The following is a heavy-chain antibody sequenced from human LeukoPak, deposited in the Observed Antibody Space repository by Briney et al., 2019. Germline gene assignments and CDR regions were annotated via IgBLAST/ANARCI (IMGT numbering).Heavy chain of an antibody. CDR2: IRFDGGHK. V-gene: IGHV3-30*02. J-gene: IGHJ6*03. D-gene: IGHD3-10*01. CDR1: GFTFSNYG. CDR3: ARVLSGRGSLYDYYYYMDV. Sequence: GGSLRLSCAASGFTFSNYGMFWVRQAPGKGLDWVSFIRFDGGHKYYADSVKGRFTISRDNSKNTVYLQMDSLRAEDTAVYYCARVLSGRGSLYDYYYYMDVWGKGTTVTISS.